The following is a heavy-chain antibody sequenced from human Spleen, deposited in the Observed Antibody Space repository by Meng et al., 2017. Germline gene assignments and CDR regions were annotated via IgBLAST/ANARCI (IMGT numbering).Heavy chain of an antibody. CDR2: ISAYNGNT. J-gene: IGHJ4*02. Sequence: QVQRVQCGAEVKNPGASLQGSCKASGYTFTSDGISWVRQAPGQGLEWMGWISAYNGNTNYAQKLQGRVTMTTDTSTSTAYMELRSLRSDDTAVYYCARVVLAFDYWGQGTLVTVSS. CDR3: ARVVLAFDY. CDR1: GYTFTSDG. V-gene: IGHV1-18*01.